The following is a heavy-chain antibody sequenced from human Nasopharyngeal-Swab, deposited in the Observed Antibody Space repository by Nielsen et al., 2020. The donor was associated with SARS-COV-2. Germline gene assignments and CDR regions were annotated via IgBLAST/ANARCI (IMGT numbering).Heavy chain of an antibody. Sequence: GESLKISCAASGFTFSSYGMHWVRQAPGKGLEWVAVIWYDGSNKYYADSVKGRFTISRDNSKNTLYLQMNSLRAEDTAVYCCARDSSSAFDYWGQGTLVTVSS. CDR2: IWYDGSNK. J-gene: IGHJ4*02. D-gene: IGHD6-13*01. V-gene: IGHV3-33*01. CDR1: GFTFSSYG. CDR3: ARDSSSAFDY.